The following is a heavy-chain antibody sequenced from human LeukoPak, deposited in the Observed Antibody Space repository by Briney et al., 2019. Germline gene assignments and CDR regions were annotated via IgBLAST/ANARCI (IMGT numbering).Heavy chain of an antibody. CDR1: GYTFTGYY. V-gene: IGHV1-2*02. CDR3: ARADPPESYGIDY. J-gene: IGHJ4*02. D-gene: IGHD5-18*01. CDR2: INPNSGGT. Sequence: ASVKVSCKASGYTFTGYYMHWVRQAPGQGLEWMGWINPNSGGTNYAQKLQGRVTMTTDTSTSTAYMELRSLRSDDTAVYYCARADPPESYGIDYWGQGTLVTVSS.